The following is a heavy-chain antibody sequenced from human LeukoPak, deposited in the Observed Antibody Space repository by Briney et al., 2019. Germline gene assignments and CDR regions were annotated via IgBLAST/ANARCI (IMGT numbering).Heavy chain of an antibody. CDR3: ATNVQLERYRKMYYFDY. V-gene: IGHV1-24*01. J-gene: IGHJ4*02. CDR2: FDPEDGET. CDR1: GYTLTELS. Sequence: ASVKVSCKVSGYTLTELSMHWVRQAPGKGLEWMGGFDPEDGETIYAQKFQGRVTMTEDTSTDTAYMELSSLRSEDTAVYYCATNVQLERYRKMYYFDYWGQGTLVTVSS. D-gene: IGHD1-1*01.